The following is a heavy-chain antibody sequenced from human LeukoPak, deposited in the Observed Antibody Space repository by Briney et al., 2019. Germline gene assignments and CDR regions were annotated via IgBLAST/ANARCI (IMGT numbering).Heavy chain of an antibody. CDR3: GYCSGGSCPTPSLTYYYYYGMDV. Sequence: SVKVSCKASGGTFSSYAISWVRQAPGQGLEWMGGIIPIFGTANHAQKFQGRVTITADESTSTAYMELNSLRSEDTAVYYCGYCSGGSCPTPSLTYYYYYGMDVWGQGTTVTVSS. D-gene: IGHD2-15*01. CDR2: IIPIFGTA. J-gene: IGHJ6*02. CDR1: GGTFSSYA. V-gene: IGHV1-69*13.